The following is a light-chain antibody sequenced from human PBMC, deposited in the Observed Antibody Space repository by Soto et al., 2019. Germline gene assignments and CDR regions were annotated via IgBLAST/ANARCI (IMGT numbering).Light chain of an antibody. J-gene: IGKJ1*01. CDR2: TAS. Sequence: DIQMTQSPSSLSASVGDRVTITCRTSQSVSDYLNWYHQKPGKAPKLLIHTASILQSGVPSRFSGSGSGTDFTLTISGLQPVDFATYYCQQSYSAPLTFGLGTTVDFK. CDR3: QQSYSAPLT. CDR1: QSVSDY. V-gene: IGKV1-39*01.